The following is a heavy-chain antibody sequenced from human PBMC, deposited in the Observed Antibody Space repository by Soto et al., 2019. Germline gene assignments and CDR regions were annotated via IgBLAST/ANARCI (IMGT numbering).Heavy chain of an antibody. V-gene: IGHV1-24*01. CDR2: FDPEDGDT. J-gene: IGHJ4*02. CDR1: GYTLTELS. D-gene: IGHD5-12*01. Sequence: QVQLVQSGAEVKKPGASVKVSCKVSGYTLTELSMHWVRQAPGKGLEWMGGFDPEDGDTIYAQKFQGRVTMTEDTSTDTADMELSSLRSEDTAVYYCSSGYVSSGLFDYWGQGTLVTVSS. CDR3: SSGYVSSGLFDY.